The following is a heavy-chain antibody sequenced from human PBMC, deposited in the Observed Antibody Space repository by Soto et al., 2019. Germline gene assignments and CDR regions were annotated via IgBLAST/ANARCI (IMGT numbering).Heavy chain of an antibody. CDR2: FYHSGST. J-gene: IGHJ4*02. D-gene: IGHD3-10*01. CDR1: GHSISSGYY. V-gene: IGHV4-38-2*01. CDR3: ARGEYYGSGNYFDY. Sequence: LSLTCAVSGHSISSGYYWGWIRQPPGKGLEWIGSFYHSGSTYYNPSLKSRVTISVDTSKNQFSLKLSSVTAADTAVYYCARGEYYGSGNYFDYWGQGTLVTVSS.